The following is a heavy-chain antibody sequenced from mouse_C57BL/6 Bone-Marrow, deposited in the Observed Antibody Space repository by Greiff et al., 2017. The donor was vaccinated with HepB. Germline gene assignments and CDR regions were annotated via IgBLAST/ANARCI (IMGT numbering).Heavy chain of an antibody. Sequence: VKLVESGAELVRPGTSVKMSCKASGYTFTNYWIGWAKQRPGHGLEWLGDIYPGGGYTNYNEKFKGKATLTADKSSSTAYMQFSILTSEDSAIYYCARSYYGSVRYFDVWGTGTTVTVSS. CDR1: GYTFTNYW. CDR2: IYPGGGYT. V-gene: IGHV1-63*01. CDR3: ARSYYGSVRYFDV. J-gene: IGHJ1*03. D-gene: IGHD1-1*01.